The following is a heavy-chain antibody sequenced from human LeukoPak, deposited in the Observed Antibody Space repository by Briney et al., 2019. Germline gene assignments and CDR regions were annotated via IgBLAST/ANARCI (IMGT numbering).Heavy chain of an antibody. CDR1: GYTFTIYE. J-gene: IGHJ5*02. CDR3: ARAPRFDP. V-gene: IGHV1-8*01. Sequence: ASVKVSCKASGYTFTIYEFNWVRQAPGQGLEWLGYISPDTGNTGYAHKFQGRVTMTRHTPISTTYMELRSLTSADTAVYYCARAPRFDPWGQGTLVTVSS. CDR2: ISPDTGNT.